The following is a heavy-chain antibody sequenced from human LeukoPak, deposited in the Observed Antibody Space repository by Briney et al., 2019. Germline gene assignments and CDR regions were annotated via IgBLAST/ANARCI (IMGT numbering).Heavy chain of an antibody. CDR2: INHSGST. J-gene: IGHJ5*02. CDR3: ARGRGYCSSTSCYTVHWFDP. D-gene: IGHD2-2*02. Sequence: SETLSLTCAVYGGSFSGYYWSWIRQPPGEGLEWIGEINHSGSTNYNPSLKSRVTISVDTSKNQFSLKLSSVTAADTAVYYCARGRGYCSSTSCYTVHWFDPWGQGTLVTVSS. V-gene: IGHV4-34*01. CDR1: GGSFSGYY.